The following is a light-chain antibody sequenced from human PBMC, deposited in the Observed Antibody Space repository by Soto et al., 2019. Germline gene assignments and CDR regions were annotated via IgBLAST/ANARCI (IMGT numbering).Light chain of an antibody. CDR3: SSYTSSSTVV. J-gene: IGLJ2*01. CDR2: EDS. CDR1: SSDFGTFNV. V-gene: IGLV2-14*02. Sequence: QSALPQPASVSGSPGQSISISCTGTSSDFGTFNVVSWYQQHPGKAPKLLIYEDSVRPSGVSNRFSGSKSGNTASLTISGLQAEDEADYYCSSYTSSSTVVFGGGTQLTVL.